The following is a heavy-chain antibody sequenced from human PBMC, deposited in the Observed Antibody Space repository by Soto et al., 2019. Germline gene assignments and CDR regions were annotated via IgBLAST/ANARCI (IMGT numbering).Heavy chain of an antibody. CDR1: GYTFTSYY. D-gene: IGHD1-26*01. V-gene: IGHV1-46*01. J-gene: IGHJ3*02. Sequence: GPSVKVSCKASGYTFTSYYMHWVRQAPGQGLEWMGIINPSGGSTSYAQKFQGRVTMTRDTSTSTVYMELSSLRSEDTAVYYCTRSGSYYGGMGNAFDIWGQGTMVTVSS. CDR3: TRSGSYYGGMGNAFDI. CDR2: INPSGGST.